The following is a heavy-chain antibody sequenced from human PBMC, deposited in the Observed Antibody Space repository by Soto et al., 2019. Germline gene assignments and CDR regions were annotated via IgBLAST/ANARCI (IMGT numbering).Heavy chain of an antibody. Sequence: QVQLQESGPGLVKPSGTLSLTCAVSGGSISSSNWWSWVRQPPGKGLERIGEIYHSGSTTYNPSPKSEATISVDKSKNQFSLKLSSVTAADTAVYYCAREDRGFDYWGQGTLVTVSS. V-gene: IGHV4-4*02. CDR3: AREDRGFDY. CDR2: IYHSGST. CDR1: GGSISSSNW. D-gene: IGHD2-15*01. J-gene: IGHJ4*02.